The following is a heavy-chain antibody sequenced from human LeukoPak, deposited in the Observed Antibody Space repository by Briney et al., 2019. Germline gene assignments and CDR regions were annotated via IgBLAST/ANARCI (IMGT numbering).Heavy chain of an antibody. J-gene: IGHJ4*02. Sequence: PGGSLRLSCAASGFTFSSYWMSWVRQAPGKGLEWVANIKQDGSEKYYVDSVKGRFTISRDNAKNSLYLQMNSLRAEDTAVYYCARDRDDYGDYVFDYWGQGTLVTVSS. V-gene: IGHV3-7*01. CDR2: IKQDGSEK. CDR3: ARDRDDYGDYVFDY. D-gene: IGHD4-17*01. CDR1: GFTFSSYW.